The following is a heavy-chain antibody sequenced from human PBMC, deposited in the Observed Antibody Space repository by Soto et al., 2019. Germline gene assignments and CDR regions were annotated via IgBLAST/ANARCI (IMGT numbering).Heavy chain of an antibody. J-gene: IGHJ4*02. CDR1: GYTFNKQA. CDR2: ISAHNGNT. D-gene: IGHD1-26*01. Sequence: QVQLVQSGAEVKKPGASVMLSCKASGYTFNKQAIMWARQARGQGLEWMGWISAHNGNTNSAPKFQDRLTMTTDISTSTAYMELTSLRSDDTAVYYCAKVLSGTYFDDSDYWGQGTLVTVSS. V-gene: IGHV1-18*01. CDR3: AKVLSGTYFDDSDY.